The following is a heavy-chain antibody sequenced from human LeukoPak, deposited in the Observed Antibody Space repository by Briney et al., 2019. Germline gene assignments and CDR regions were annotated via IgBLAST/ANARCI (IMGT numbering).Heavy chain of an antibody. Sequence: GGSLRLSCAASGFTVSSNYMSWVRQAPGKGLEWVSVIYSGGSTYYADSVKGRFTISRHNSKNTLYLQMNSLRAEDTAVYCCARDSSGYYYYGMDVWGQGTTVTVSS. J-gene: IGHJ6*02. CDR2: IYSGGST. D-gene: IGHD6-19*01. CDR1: GFTVSSNY. V-gene: IGHV3-53*04. CDR3: ARDSSGYYYYGMDV.